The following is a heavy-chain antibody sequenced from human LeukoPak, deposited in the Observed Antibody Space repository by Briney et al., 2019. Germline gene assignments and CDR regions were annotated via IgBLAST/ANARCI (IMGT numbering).Heavy chain of an antibody. CDR1: GYTFTSYD. J-gene: IGHJ5*02. V-gene: IGHV1-8*03. D-gene: IGHD3-16*02. CDR3: ARRPRGVYDYVWGSYRYTPPPHNWFDP. CDR2: MNPNSGNT. Sequence: ASVKVSCKASGYTFTSYDINWVRQATGQGLEWMGWMNPNSGNTGYAQKFQGRVTITRNTSISTAYMELSSLRSEDTAVYYCARRPRGVYDYVWGSYRYTPPPHNWFDPWGQGTLVTVSS.